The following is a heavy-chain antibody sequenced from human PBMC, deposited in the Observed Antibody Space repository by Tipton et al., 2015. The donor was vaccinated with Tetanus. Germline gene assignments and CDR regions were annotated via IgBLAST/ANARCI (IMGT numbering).Heavy chain of an antibody. CDR2: IYHSGST. Sequence: TLSLTCAVSGGSISSGGYSWSWIRQPPGKGLEWIGYIYHSGSTYYNPSLKSRVTISVDRSKNQFSLKLSSVTAAHTAVYYCARVVIWFGAPPSHFDYWGQGTLVTVSS. J-gene: IGHJ4*02. V-gene: IGHV4-30-2*01. CDR1: GGSISSGGYS. D-gene: IGHD3-10*01. CDR3: ARVVIWFGAPPSHFDY.